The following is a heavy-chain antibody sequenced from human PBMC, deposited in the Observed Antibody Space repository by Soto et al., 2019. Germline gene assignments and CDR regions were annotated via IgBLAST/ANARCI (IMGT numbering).Heavy chain of an antibody. CDR2: INPSGGST. V-gene: IGHV1-46*01. Sequence: GXSVKVSCKASGYTFTSYYMHWVRQAPGQGLEWMGIINPSGGSTSDAQKFQGRVTMTRDTSTSTVYMELSSLRSEDTAVYYCATFQLEMDYYYYGMDVWGQGSTVTVSS. J-gene: IGHJ6*02. CDR1: GYTFTSYY. D-gene: IGHD1-1*01. CDR3: ATFQLEMDYYYYGMDV.